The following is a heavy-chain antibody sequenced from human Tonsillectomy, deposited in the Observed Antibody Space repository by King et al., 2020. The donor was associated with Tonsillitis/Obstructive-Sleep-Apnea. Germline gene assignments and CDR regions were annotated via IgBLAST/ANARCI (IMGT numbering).Heavy chain of an antibody. D-gene: IGHD3-3*01. J-gene: IGHJ6*03. V-gene: IGHV4-39*01. CDR3: VRHHEDDDGQCYYYMDV. Sequence: MQMQESGPGLVKPSETLSLTCTVSGDSVSSSSYYWGWIRQPPGKGLEWIATIYYSGITYYNPPLKSRVTMYVDTSKNQFSPKLTSVTAADTAVYYCVRHHEDDDGQCYYYMDVWGKGTTVTVS. CDR1: GDSVSSSSYY. CDR2: IYYSGIT.